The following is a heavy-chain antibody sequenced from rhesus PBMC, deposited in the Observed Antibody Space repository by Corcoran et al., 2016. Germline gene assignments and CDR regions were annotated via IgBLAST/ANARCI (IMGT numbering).Heavy chain of an antibody. Sequence: QVQLQESGPGLVKPSETLSLTCAVSGGSFSSYWWGWIRQPLGKGLEWIGSIYGSSGSTEYNPSLKSRATISRDTSKNQFSLKLSSVTAADTAVYYCARGPYSGSYYEGYWGQGVLVTVSS. CDR3: ARGPYSGSYYEGY. CDR2: IYGSSGST. CDR1: GGSFSSYW. D-gene: IGHD3-16*01. V-gene: IGHV4-160*01. J-gene: IGHJ4*01.